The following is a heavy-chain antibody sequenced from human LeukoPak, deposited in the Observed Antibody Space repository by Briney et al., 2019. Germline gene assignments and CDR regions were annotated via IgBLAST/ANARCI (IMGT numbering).Heavy chain of an antibody. CDR1: GYAFTSNY. J-gene: IGHJ6*03. Sequence: GPSVIAFCTASGYAFTSNYIHWVRQPPGKGIEWMGIINPSGGSTSYAQKFQGRVTMTRDMSTSTVYMELSSLRSEDTAVYYCARELVAMMDYYYMDVWGKGTTVTVSS. CDR3: ARELVAMMDYYYMDV. CDR2: INPSGGST. V-gene: IGHV1-46*01. D-gene: IGHD5-12*01.